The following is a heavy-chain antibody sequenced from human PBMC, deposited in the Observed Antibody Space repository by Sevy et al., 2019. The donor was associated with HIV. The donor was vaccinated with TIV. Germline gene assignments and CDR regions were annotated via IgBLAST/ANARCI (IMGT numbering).Heavy chain of an antibody. Sequence: GGSLRLSCAASGFTFSSYGMHWVRQAPGKGLEWVAVISYDGSNKYYADSVKGRFTISRDNSKNTLYLQMNSLRAEDTAVYYCAKTGATIFGVLGAFHIWGQGTMVTVSS. J-gene: IGHJ3*02. CDR3: AKTGATIFGVLGAFHI. D-gene: IGHD3-3*01. CDR2: ISYDGSNK. V-gene: IGHV3-30*18. CDR1: GFTFSSYG.